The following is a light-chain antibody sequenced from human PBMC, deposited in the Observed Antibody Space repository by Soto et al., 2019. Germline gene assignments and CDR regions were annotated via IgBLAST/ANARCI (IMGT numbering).Light chain of an antibody. CDR2: EVK. Sequence: QSALTQPASVSGSPGQSITISCTGTSSDVGYYDYVSWYQQHPGKAPKLMIYEVKTRPSGVSNRFFGSKSGNTAALTISGLQAEDEADYYCSSYTTTSTLVFGGGTKLTVL. V-gene: IGLV2-14*01. CDR3: SSYTTTSTLV. J-gene: IGLJ2*01. CDR1: SSDVGYYDY.